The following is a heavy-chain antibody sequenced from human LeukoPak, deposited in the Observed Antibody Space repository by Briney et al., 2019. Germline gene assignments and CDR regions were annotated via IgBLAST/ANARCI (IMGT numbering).Heavy chain of an antibody. D-gene: IGHD3-9*01. J-gene: IGHJ6*03. CDR2: INPNSGGT. V-gene: IGHV1-2*02. CDR3: VRGTTPLRYFDWLLPKDNYYYYYMDV. Sequence: GASVKVSCKASGYTFTGYYMHWVRQAPGQGLEWMGWINPNSGGTNYAQKFQGRVTMTRDTSISTAYMELSRLRSDDTAVYYCVRGTTPLRYFDWLLPKDNYYYYYMDVWGKGTTVTISS. CDR1: GYTFTGYY.